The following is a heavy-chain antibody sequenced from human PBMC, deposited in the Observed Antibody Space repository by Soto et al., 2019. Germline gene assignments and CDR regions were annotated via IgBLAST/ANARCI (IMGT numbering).Heavy chain of an antibody. D-gene: IGHD5-18*01. CDR2: ISYDGSNK. CDR3: AKGVDTASYYGMDV. CDR1: GFTFSSYG. Sequence: GGSLRLSCAASGFTFSSYGMHWVRQAPGKGLEWVAVISYDGSNKYYADSVKGRFTISRDNSKNTLYLQMNSLRAEDTAVYYCAKGVDTASYYGMDVWGQGTTVTVSS. V-gene: IGHV3-30*18. J-gene: IGHJ6*02.